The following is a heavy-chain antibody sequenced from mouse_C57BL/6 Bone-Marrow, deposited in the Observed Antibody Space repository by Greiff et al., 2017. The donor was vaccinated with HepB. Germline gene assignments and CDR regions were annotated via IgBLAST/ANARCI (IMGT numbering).Heavy chain of an antibody. V-gene: IGHV10-1*01. D-gene: IGHD1-1*01. CDR1: GFSFNTYA. J-gene: IGHJ1*03. Sequence: EVKLMESGGGLVQPKGSLKLSCAASGFSFNTYAMNWVRQAPGKGLEWVARIRSKSNNYATYYADSVKDRFTISRDDSESMLYLQMNNLKTEDTAMYYCVRQGYSTTVVDRDWYFDVWGTGTTVTVSS. CDR3: VRQGYSTTVVDRDWYFDV. CDR2: IRSKSNNYAT.